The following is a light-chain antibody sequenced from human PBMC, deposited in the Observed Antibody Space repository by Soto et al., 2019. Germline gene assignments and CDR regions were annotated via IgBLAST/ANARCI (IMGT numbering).Light chain of an antibody. V-gene: IGKV3-15*01. CDR1: QSVSSN. J-gene: IGKJ2*01. Sequence: EIVMTQSPATLSVSPGERATLSCRASQSVSSNLAWYQQTPGQAPRLLIYGASTSATGIPARFSGSGSGTEFTLTISSLQSEDFALYYCQQYNNWPPYTFGQGTKLEIK. CDR2: GAS. CDR3: QQYNNWPPYT.